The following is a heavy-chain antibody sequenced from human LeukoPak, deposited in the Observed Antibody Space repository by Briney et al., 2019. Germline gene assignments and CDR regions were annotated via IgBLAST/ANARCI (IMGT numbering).Heavy chain of an antibody. J-gene: IGHJ6*02. Sequence: PGGSLRLSCAASGFTFSNYWMSWVRQAPGKGLEWVANIKQDGSEKYYVDSVKGRFTISRDNAKNSLYLQMNSLRAEDTAVYYCARVGIAARIYYYYYGMDVWGQGTTVTVSS. CDR3: ARVGIAARIYYYYYGMDV. CDR1: GFTFSNYW. V-gene: IGHV3-7*01. CDR2: IKQDGSEK. D-gene: IGHD6-6*01.